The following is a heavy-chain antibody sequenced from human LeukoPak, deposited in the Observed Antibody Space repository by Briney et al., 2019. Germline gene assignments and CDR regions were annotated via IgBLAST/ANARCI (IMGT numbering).Heavy chain of an antibody. Sequence: GGSLRLSCAASGFTVSSNYMSWVRQAPGKGVEWVSVIYSGGSTYYADSVKGRFTISRDNSKNTLYLQMNSLRAEDTAVYYCARFSPIYDSSGYYHDYWGQGTLVTVSS. CDR1: GFTVSSNY. D-gene: IGHD3-22*01. CDR2: IYSGGST. CDR3: ARFSPIYDSSGYYHDY. J-gene: IGHJ4*02. V-gene: IGHV3-53*01.